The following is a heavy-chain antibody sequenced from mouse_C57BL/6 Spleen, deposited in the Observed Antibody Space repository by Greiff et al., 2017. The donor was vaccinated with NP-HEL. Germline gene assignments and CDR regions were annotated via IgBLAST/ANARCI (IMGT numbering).Heavy chain of an antibody. CDR3: ASGGGNPFAY. CDR2: IWGVGST. V-gene: IGHV2-6*01. J-gene: IGHJ3*01. CDR1: GFSLTSYG. Sequence: VKLQESGPGLVAPSQSLSITCTVSGFSLTSYGVDWVRQSPGKGLEWLGVIWGVGSTNYNSALKSRLSISKDNSKSQVFLKMNSLQTDDTAMYYCASGGGNPFAYWGQGTLVTVSA.